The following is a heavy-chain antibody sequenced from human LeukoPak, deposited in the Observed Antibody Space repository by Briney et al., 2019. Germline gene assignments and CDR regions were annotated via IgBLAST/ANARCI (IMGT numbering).Heavy chain of an antibody. CDR1: GFTFSSYD. CDR2: ISYDGSNK. V-gene: IGHV3-30*18. J-gene: IGHJ6*02. CDR3: AKAPPEHYYDSSGFRLSYYYHGMDV. D-gene: IGHD3-22*01. Sequence: GGSLRLSCAASGFTFSSYDMHWVRQAPGKGLEWVAVISYDGSNKYYADSVKGRFTISRDNSKNTLYLQMNSLRAEDTAVYYCAKAPPEHYYDSSGFRLSYYYHGMDVWGQGTTVTVSS.